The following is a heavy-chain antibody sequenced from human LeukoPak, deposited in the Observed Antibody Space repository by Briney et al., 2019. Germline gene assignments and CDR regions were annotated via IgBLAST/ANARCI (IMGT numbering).Heavy chain of an antibody. CDR1: GFTFSSYA. Sequence: QAGGSLRLSCAASGFTFSSYAMNWVRQAPGKGLEWVSAISDNGGSTYYADSVKGRFTISRDNSKNTLCLQMNSLRAEDTAVYYCASGIAAARGIDYWGQGTLVTVSS. J-gene: IGHJ4*02. V-gene: IGHV3-23*01. CDR3: ASGIAAARGIDY. CDR2: ISDNGGST. D-gene: IGHD6-13*01.